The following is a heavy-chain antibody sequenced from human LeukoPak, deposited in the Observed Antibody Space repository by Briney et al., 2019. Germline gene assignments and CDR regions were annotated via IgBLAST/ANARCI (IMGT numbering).Heavy chain of an antibody. CDR3: ARAVMGDRNSPRSV. D-gene: IGHD3-16*01. CDR1: GYTFTSYA. CDR2: INTNTGNP. Sequence: GAPVKVSCKASGYTFTSYAMNWVRQAPGQGLEWMGWINTNTGNPTYAQGFTGRFVFSLDTSVSTAYLQISSLKAEDTAVYYCARAVMGDRNSPRSVWGQGTTVTVSS. V-gene: IGHV7-4-1*02. J-gene: IGHJ6*02.